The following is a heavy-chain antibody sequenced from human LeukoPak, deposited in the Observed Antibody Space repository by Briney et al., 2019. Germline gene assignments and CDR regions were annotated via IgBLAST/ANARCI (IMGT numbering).Heavy chain of an antibody. CDR2: INHSGST. CDR3: ARHAGIVVVPAAIPYYYYMDV. D-gene: IGHD2-2*01. J-gene: IGHJ6*03. V-gene: IGHV4-34*01. Sequence: SETLSLTCAVYGGSFSGYYWNWLRQPPGKGREGIGEINHSGSTYYNPSLKSRVTISVDTSKNQFSLKLSSVTAADTAVYYCARHAGIVVVPAAIPYYYYMDVWGKGTTVTVSS. CDR1: GGSFSGYY.